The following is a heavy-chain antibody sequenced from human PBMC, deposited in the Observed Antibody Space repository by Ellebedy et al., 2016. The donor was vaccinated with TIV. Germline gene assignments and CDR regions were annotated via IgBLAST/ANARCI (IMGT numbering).Heavy chain of an antibody. CDR2: ISGAGDNT. V-gene: IGHV3-23*01. J-gene: IGHJ4*02. CDR1: GFTFSSFA. Sequence: GESLKISWAASGFTFSSFAMHWVRQAPGKGLEWLSVISGAGDNTYNADSVKGRFTITRDNSKNTLFLQMKRLRAEDTAVYYCAKGSSSGFNYDRVGFQYWGQGTLVTVSS. CDR3: AKGSSSGFNYDRVGFQY. D-gene: IGHD3-22*01.